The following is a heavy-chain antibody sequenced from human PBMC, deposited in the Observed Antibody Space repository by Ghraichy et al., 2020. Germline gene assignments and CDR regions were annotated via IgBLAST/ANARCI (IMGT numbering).Heavy chain of an antibody. V-gene: IGHV3-33*01. J-gene: IGHJ4*02. Sequence: GGSLRLSCAASGFTFSSYGMHWVRQAPGKGLEWVAVIWYDGSNKYYADSVKGRFTISRDNSKNTLYLQINSLRAEDTAVYYCARDVTMVRGVFDYWGQGTLVTVSS. D-gene: IGHD3-10*01. CDR3: ARDVTMVRGVFDY. CDR2: IWYDGSNK. CDR1: GFTFSSYG.